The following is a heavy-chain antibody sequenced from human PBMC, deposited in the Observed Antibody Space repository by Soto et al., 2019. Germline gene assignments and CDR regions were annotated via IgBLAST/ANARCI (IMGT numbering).Heavy chain of an antibody. CDR1: GFSLSNARMG. V-gene: IGHV2-26*01. CDR2: IFSNDEK. Sequence: QVTLKESGPVLVKPTETITLTCTVSGFSLSNARMGVSWIRQPPGKALEWLAHIFSNDEKSYSTSLKSRLTISKDTSKSQVVLTMTNMEPVDTATYYCARMQITFGGVDAFDIWGQGPMVTVSS. CDR3: ARMQITFGGVDAFDI. J-gene: IGHJ3*02. D-gene: IGHD3-16*01.